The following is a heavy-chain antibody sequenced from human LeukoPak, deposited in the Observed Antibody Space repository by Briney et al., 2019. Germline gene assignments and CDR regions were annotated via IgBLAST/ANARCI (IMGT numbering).Heavy chain of an antibody. CDR3: ARGPTYCSGGSCYGEFDY. D-gene: IGHD2-15*01. J-gene: IGHJ4*02. CDR2: INPNSGDT. CDR1: GYTFTGYY. V-gene: IGHV1-2*06. Sequence: ASVKVSCKASGYTFTGYYMHWVRQAPGQGLEWMGRINPNSGDTNYAQKFQGRVTMTRDTSISTAYMELSRLRSDDTAVYYCARGPTYCSGGSCYGEFDYWGQGTLVTVSS.